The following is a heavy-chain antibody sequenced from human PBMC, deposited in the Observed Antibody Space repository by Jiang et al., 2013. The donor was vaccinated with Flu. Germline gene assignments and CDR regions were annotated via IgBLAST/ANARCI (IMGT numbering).Heavy chain of an antibody. CDR1: GGRFTSYA. CDR2: VTRMYGTA. V-gene: IGHV1-69*06. Sequence: GAEVKKPGSSVKVSCRASGGRFTSYAITWVRQAPGQGLQWMGRVTRMYGTATYAQKFRGRLTITAETMELTSLTSDDTAVYYCARDHGAGVMLDGYNSIDSWGQGTPVTVSS. D-gene: IGHD3-16*01. CDR3: ARDHGAGVMLDGYNSIDS. J-gene: IGHJ4*02.